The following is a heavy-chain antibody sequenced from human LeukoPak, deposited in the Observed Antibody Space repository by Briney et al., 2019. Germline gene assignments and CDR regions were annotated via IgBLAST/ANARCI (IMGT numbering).Heavy chain of an antibody. CDR3: ARGLWFGELLSGGFDY. D-gene: IGHD3-10*01. J-gene: IGHJ4*02. CDR2: INHSGST. Sequence: SETLSLTCAVYGGSFSGYYWSWIRQPPGKGLEWIGEINHSGSTYYNPSLKSRVTISVDTSKNQFSLKLSSVTAADTAVYYCARGLWFGELLSGGFDYWGQGALVTVSS. V-gene: IGHV4-34*09. CDR1: GGSFSGYY.